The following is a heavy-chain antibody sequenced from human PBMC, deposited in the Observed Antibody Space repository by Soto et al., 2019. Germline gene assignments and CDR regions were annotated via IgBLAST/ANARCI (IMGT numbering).Heavy chain of an antibody. J-gene: IGHJ6*02. D-gene: IGHD2-21*01. CDR3: ARLCGGECYHYCYGMDV. V-gene: IGHV4-61*01. Sequence: QVQLQESGPGLVKPSETLSLTCTVSGGSVSSGSYYWSWIRQPPGKGLGWIGYIYYSGSTNYNPSLKRRGTKSVDTSKNQFSLKLSSVTAADTAVYYCARLCGGECYHYCYGMDVWGQGTTVTVSS. CDR1: GGSVSSGSYY. CDR2: IYYSGST.